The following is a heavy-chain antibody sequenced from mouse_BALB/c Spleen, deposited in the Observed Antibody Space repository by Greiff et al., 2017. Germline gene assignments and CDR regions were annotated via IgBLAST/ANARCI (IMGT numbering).Heavy chain of an antibody. CDR1: GFTFSSYA. CDR3: ARSFYRYDNFDY. V-gene: IGHV5-9-3*01. Sequence: EVKLMESGGGLVKPGGSLKLSCAASGFTFSSYAMSWVRQTPEKRLEWVATISSGGSYTYYPDSVKGRFTISRDNAKNTLYLQMSSLRSEDTAMYYCARSFYRYDNFDYWGQGTTLTVSS. CDR2: ISSGGSYT. J-gene: IGHJ2*01. D-gene: IGHD2-14*01.